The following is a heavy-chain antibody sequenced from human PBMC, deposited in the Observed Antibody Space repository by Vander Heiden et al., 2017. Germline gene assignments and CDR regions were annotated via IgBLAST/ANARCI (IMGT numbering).Heavy chain of an antibody. V-gene: IGHV3-15*07. CDR3: TTDVRYTATEYYFDY. CDR1: GFTFSNAC. CDR2: IKSKTDGGTT. J-gene: IGHJ4*02. D-gene: IGHD5-18*01. Sequence: EVQLVSSGGGLVTPGGSLRLSCAASGFTFSNACMNWVRQAPGKGLEWVGRIKSKTDGGTTDYAAPVKGRFTISRDDSKNTLYLQMNSLKTEDTAVYYCTTDVRYTATEYYFDYWGQGTLVTVSS.